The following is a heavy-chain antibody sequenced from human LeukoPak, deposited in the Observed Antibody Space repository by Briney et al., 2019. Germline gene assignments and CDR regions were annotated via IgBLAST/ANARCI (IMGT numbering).Heavy chain of an antibody. CDR2: ISGSGGST. CDR1: GFTFSSYA. Sequence: PGGSLRLSCAASGFTFSSYAMSWVRQAPGKGLEWVSAISGSGGSTYYADSVKGRFTISRDNSKNTLYLQMNSLRAEDTAVYYCVGPFDSGYEPQFDYWGQGTLVTVSS. D-gene: IGHD5-12*01. J-gene: IGHJ4*02. V-gene: IGHV3-23*01. CDR3: VGPFDSGYEPQFDY.